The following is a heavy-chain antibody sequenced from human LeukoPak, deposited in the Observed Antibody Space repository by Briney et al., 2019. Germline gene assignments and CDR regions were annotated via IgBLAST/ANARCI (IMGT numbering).Heavy chain of an antibody. CDR1: GFTFSSYE. CDR3: ARMQYSGSYHRATPFDY. CDR2: ISSSGSTI. D-gene: IGHD3-10*01. J-gene: IGHJ4*02. V-gene: IGHV3-48*03. Sequence: PGGSLRLSCAASGFTFSSYEMNWVRQAPGKGLEWVSYISSSGSTIYYADFVKGRFTISRDNAKNSLYLQMNSLRAEDTAVYYCARMQYSGSYHRATPFDYWGQGTLVTVSS.